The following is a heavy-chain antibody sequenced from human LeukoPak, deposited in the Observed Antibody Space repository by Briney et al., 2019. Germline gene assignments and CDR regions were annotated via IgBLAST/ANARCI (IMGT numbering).Heavy chain of an antibody. D-gene: IGHD1/OR15-1a*01. J-gene: IGHJ4*02. CDR1: GFNFESYS. CDR3: ARDGDGTATLDY. CDR2: ISFSGSYI. Sequence: GGSLRLSCAASGFNFESYSMNWVRQAPGKGLEWVSSISFSGSYIYYAASVKGRFTISRDNAKNSLYLQMNSLRAEDTAVYYCARDGDGTATLDYWGQGTLVTVSS. V-gene: IGHV3-21*01.